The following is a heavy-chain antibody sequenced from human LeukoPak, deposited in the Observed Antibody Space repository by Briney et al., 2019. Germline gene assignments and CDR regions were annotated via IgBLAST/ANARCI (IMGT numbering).Heavy chain of an antibody. CDR2: IFGGDST. D-gene: IGHD5-24*01. J-gene: IGHJ4*02. Sequence: GGSLRLSCAASGFTVSSNYMSWVRQAPGKGLEWVSVIFGGDSTYYADSVKGRFTISRDNSKNTLYLQMNSLRVEDTAVYYCARDSRDGYRLDYWGQGTLVTVSS. CDR3: ARDSRDGYRLDY. V-gene: IGHV3-53*01. CDR1: GFTVSSNY.